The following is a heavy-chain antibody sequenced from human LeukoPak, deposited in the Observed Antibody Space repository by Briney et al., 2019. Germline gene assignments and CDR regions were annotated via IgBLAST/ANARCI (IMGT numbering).Heavy chain of an antibody. CDR1: GFTVSSNY. D-gene: IGHD4-17*01. V-gene: IGHV3-66*01. Sequence: GGSLRLSCAASGFTVSSNYMSWVRQAPGKGLEWVSVIYSGGSTYYADSVKGRFTISRDNSKNTLYLQMNGLRAEDTAVYYCARLYGDYPLWFDYWGQGTLVTVSS. CDR3: ARLYGDYPLWFDY. CDR2: IYSGGST. J-gene: IGHJ4*02.